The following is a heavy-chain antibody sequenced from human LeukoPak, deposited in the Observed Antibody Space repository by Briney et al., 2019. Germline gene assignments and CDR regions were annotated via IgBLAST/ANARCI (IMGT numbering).Heavy chain of an antibody. CDR2: INKDGSEK. J-gene: IGHJ4*02. Sequence: GGSLRLSCAASGFTFTNYWMTWVRQAPGKGLEWVANINKDGSEKQYVDSVKGRFTISRDNPKNSVYLQMSSLRVEDSAVYYCARDPVQDFDFWRQGIMVTVSS. V-gene: IGHV3-7*01. CDR1: GFTFTNYW. CDR3: ARDPVQDFDF.